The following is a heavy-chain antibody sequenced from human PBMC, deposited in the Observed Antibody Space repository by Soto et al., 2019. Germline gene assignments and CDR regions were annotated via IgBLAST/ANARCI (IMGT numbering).Heavy chain of an antibody. D-gene: IGHD5-12*01. V-gene: IGHV4-59*01. Sequence: SETLALTCTVSGGSISSDCWTETRQCPGKGLEWIVHIYSRGNTNYNPSLKSRVTIPVDTSKTQFSLNLSSVTAADTAMYYCARGRQRDGYNSGHSDFDIWGQGTMVTVSS. CDR1: GGSISSDC. CDR3: ARGRQRDGYNSGHSDFDI. CDR2: IYSRGNT. J-gene: IGHJ3*02.